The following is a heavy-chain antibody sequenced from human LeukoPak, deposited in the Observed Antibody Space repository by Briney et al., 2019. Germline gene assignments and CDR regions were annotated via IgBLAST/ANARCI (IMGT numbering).Heavy chain of an antibody. CDR2: ISSSSSYI. V-gene: IGHV3-21*01. CDR3: AREDYDAEFVY. D-gene: IGHD4/OR15-4a*01. J-gene: IGHJ4*02. CDR1: GFTFSSYS. Sequence: GGSLRLSCAASGFTFSSYSMDWVRQAPGKGLEWVSSISSSSSYIYYADSVKGRFTISRDNAKNSLYLQMNSLRAEDTAVYYCAREDYDAEFVYWGQGTLVTVSS.